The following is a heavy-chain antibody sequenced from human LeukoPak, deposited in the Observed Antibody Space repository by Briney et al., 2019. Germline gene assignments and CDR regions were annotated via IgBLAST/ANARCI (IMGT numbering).Heavy chain of an antibody. J-gene: IGHJ5*02. CDR3: ARGTPHYYGSGSYYIRRFDP. D-gene: IGHD3-10*01. CDR2: IHYSGIT. V-gene: IGHV4-39*07. CDR1: GGSISGSSHY. Sequence: SETLSLTRVVSGGSISGSSHYWGWVRQPPGKGPEWIGSIHYSGITYYSPSLKSRVTISLDTSKNQFSLRLTSVTAADTAVYYCARGTPHYYGSGSYYIRRFDPWGQGTLVTVSS.